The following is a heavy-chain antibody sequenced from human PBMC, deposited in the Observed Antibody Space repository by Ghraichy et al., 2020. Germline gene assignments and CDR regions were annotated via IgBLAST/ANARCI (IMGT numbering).Heavy chain of an antibody. J-gene: IGHJ4*02. CDR2: ISGSGGST. Sequence: GASLRLSCAASGFTFNNYAMSWVRQAPGKGLEWVSGISGSGGSTYYADSVKGRFTISRDNSKNTLYLQMNSLRAEDTAVYYCAKHTISASGTEDFRGQGTLVTVSS. D-gene: IGHD6-13*01. CDR3: AKHTISASGTEDF. CDR1: GFTFNNYA. V-gene: IGHV3-23*01.